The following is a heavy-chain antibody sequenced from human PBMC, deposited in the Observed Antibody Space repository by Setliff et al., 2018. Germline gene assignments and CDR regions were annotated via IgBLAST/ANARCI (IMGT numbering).Heavy chain of an antibody. J-gene: IGHJ5*02. CDR2: ISYSGNT. CDR3: ARDRSALVRGVVHHNYFDP. Sequence: SETLSLTCTVSGASMRSRTFYWSWIRLHPGKGLEWIGYISYSGNTYYNPSFKGRLALSVDASMNQFSLRLSSVTAADSAIYYCARDRSALVRGVVHHNYFDPWGQGNKVTVSS. V-gene: IGHV4-31*03. D-gene: IGHD3-10*01. CDR1: GASMRSRTFY.